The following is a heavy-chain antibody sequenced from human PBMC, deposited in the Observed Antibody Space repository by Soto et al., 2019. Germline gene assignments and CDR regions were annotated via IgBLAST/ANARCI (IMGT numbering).Heavy chain of an antibody. CDR2: INHSGST. CDR3: ARVSAARGGDY. D-gene: IGHD6-6*01. J-gene: IGHJ4*02. Sequence: SETLSLTCAVYGGSFSGYYWSWIRQPPGKGLEWIGEINHSGSTNYNPSLKSRVTISVDTSKNQFPLKLSSVTAADTAVYYCARVSAARGGDYWGQGTLVTVSS. CDR1: GGSFSGYY. V-gene: IGHV4-34*01.